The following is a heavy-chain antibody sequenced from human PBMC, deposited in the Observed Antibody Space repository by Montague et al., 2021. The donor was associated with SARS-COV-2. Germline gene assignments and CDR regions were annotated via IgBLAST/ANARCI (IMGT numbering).Heavy chain of an antibody. CDR3: ARGIWFGELLTGYYYYGMDV. CDR2: TYYRSKWYN. CDR1: GDSVSSSSAA. Sequence: CAISGDSVSSSSAAWNWIRQSPSRGLEWLGRTYYRSKWYNDYAVSVKSRITINPDTSKNQFSLQLNSVTPEDTAVYYCARGIWFGELLTGYYYYGMDVWGQGTTVTVSS. V-gene: IGHV6-1*01. D-gene: IGHD3-10*01. J-gene: IGHJ6*02.